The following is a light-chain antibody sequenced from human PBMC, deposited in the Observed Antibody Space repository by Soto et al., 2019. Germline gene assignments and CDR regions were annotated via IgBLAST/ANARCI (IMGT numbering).Light chain of an antibody. CDR3: QHYCSTPPP. CDR2: WAD. Sequence: DIVMTQSPDSLAVSLGERATINCKSSQSVLYSYNNKNYLAWYQQKEGQPPKLLIYWADTRESGVPDRFSGSGSGTDFTLTSSSLQAEDVAVYHCQHYCSTPPPFGQGNKLEIK. CDR1: QSVLYSYNNKNY. J-gene: IGKJ2*01. V-gene: IGKV4-1*01.